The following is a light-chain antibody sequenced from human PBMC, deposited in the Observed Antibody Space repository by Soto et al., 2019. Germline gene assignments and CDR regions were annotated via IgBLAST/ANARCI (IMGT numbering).Light chain of an antibody. CDR3: QQRSNRPR. V-gene: IGKV3-11*01. J-gene: IGKJ3*01. CDR1: QSVSSY. CDR2: DAS. Sequence: EIVLTQSPATLSLSPGERATLSCRASQSVSSYLAWYKQKPGQAPRLLIYDASNRATGIQARFSGSGSGTDFTLTISSLEPEEFAVYDCQQRSNRPRFGPGTKVDIK.